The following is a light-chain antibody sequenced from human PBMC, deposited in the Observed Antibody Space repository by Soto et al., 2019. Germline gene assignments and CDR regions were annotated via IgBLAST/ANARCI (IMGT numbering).Light chain of an antibody. Sequence: EIVLTQSPVTLSLSPGERATLSCRASQSVSSSNLAWYQQKTGQAPRLLIYGTSRRATGIPDRFSGSGSGTDFTLTISRLEPEDFAVYYCQQYGTSPPYTFGQGTKLEIK. V-gene: IGKV3-20*01. CDR1: QSVSSSN. CDR3: QQYGTSPPYT. CDR2: GTS. J-gene: IGKJ2*01.